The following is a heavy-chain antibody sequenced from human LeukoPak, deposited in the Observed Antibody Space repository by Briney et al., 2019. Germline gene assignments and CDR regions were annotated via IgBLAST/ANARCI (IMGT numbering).Heavy chain of an antibody. Sequence: GGSLRLSCAASGFTFSSYSMNWVRQTPGKGLEWVSSISSSSSYIYYADSVKGRFTISRDNAKNSLYLQMNSLRAEDTAVYYCARALPSPLYSGSYADAFDIWGQGTMVTVSS. CDR1: GFTFSSYS. CDR2: ISSSSSYI. V-gene: IGHV3-21*01. J-gene: IGHJ3*02. D-gene: IGHD1-26*01. CDR3: ARALPSPLYSGSYADAFDI.